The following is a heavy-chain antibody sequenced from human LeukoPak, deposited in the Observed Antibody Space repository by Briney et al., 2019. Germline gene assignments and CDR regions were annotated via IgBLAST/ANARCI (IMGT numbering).Heavy chain of an antibody. CDR3: ARPISGYGSFDI. CDR2: TYYGGTT. V-gene: IGHV4-31*02. Sequence: WIRQHPGKGLEWIGYTYYGGTTYYNPSLRSRVIISVDTSKNQFSLKLSSVTAADTAVYYCARPISGYGSFDIWGQGTMVTVSS. D-gene: IGHD3-22*01. J-gene: IGHJ3*02.